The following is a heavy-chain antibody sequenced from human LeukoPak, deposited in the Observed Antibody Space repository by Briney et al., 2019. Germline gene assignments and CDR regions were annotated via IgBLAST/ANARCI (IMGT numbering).Heavy chain of an antibody. J-gene: IGHJ5*02. Sequence: SETLSLTCAVYGGSFSGYYWSWIRQPPGMGLEWFGKINHTVSTNYNPSLKSRVTISVDTSKNQFSLKLSSVTAADTAVYYCARDRNGDNWFDPWGQGTLVTVSS. V-gene: IGHV4-34*01. CDR1: GGSFSGYY. D-gene: IGHD2-8*01. CDR2: INHTVST. CDR3: ARDRNGDNWFDP.